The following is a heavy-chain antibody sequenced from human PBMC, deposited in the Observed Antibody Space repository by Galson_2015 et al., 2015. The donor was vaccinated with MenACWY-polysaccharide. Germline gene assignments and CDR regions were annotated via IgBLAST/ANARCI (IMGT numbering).Heavy chain of an antibody. CDR1: GFSFSSYN. Sequence: SLRLSCAASGFSFSSYNVDWVRQAPGKGLEWVSYIRGPSDIIYYADSVKGRFTISRDNAKNSLYLQMNSLRDEDTAVYYCARDSGRTGSLDYWGRGTLVTVSS. CDR3: ARDSGRTGSLDY. CDR2: IRGPSDII. D-gene: IGHD1-26*01. J-gene: IGHJ4*02. V-gene: IGHV3-48*02.